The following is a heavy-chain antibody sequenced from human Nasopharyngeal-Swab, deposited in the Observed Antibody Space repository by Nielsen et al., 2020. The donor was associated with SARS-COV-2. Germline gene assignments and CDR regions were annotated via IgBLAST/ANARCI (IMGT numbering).Heavy chain of an antibody. CDR3: AKDFEGYYYYMDV. J-gene: IGHJ6*03. CDR2: ISWNSGSI. Sequence: SLKISCAASGFTFSSYAMSWVRQAPGKGLEWVSGISWNSGSIGYADSVKGRFTISRDNAKNSLYLQMNSLRAEDTALYYCAKDFEGYYYYMDVWGKGTTVTVSS. CDR1: GFTFSSYA. V-gene: IGHV3-9*01.